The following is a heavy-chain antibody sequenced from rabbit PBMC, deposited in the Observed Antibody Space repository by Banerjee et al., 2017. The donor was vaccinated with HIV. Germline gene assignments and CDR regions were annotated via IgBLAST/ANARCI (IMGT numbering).Heavy chain of an antibody. Sequence: QEQLEESGGDLVKPEGSLTLTCTASGFSFSSNAMCWVRQAPGKRPEWIACIYGGSVGVTYYANWAKGRFTISKTSSTTVTLQMTSLTVADTATYFCARDPAGREDFNLWGQGTLVTVS. CDR1: GFSFSSNA. D-gene: IGHD4-2*01. CDR2: IYGGSVGVT. V-gene: IGHV1S45*01. J-gene: IGHJ4*01. CDR3: ARDPAGREDFNL.